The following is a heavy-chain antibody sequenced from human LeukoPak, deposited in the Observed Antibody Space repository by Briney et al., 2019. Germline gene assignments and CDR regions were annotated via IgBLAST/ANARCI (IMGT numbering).Heavy chain of an antibody. D-gene: IGHD3-22*01. Sequence: GGSLRLSCAASGFTFSSYGMHWVRQAPGKGLERVAVISYDGSNKYYADSVKGRFTISRDNSKNTLYLQMNSLRAEDTAVYYCAKGEGYYDSSGYPFDYWGQGTLVTVSS. CDR2: ISYDGSNK. J-gene: IGHJ4*02. CDR3: AKGEGYYDSSGYPFDY. V-gene: IGHV3-30*18. CDR1: GFTFSSYG.